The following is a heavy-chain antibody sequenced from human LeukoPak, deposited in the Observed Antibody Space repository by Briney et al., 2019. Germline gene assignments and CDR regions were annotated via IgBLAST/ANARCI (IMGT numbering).Heavy chain of an antibody. D-gene: IGHD5-12*01. Sequence: GGSLRLSCAASGFTFSSYVMSWVRQAPGKGLEWVSAISGSGGSTYYADSVKGRFTISRDNSKNTLYLQMNSLRAEDTAVYYCAKAGWRGGYDLSVHWGQGTLVTVSS. CDR1: GFTFSSYV. J-gene: IGHJ4*02. CDR2: ISGSGGST. V-gene: IGHV3-23*01. CDR3: AKAGWRGGYDLSVH.